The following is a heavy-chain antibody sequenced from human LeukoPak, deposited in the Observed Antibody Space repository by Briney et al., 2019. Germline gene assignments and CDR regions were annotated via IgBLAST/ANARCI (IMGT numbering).Heavy chain of an antibody. D-gene: IGHD2-15*01. Sequence: SETLSLTCSVSGGSIRSYYWSWIRQPAGKKLEWIGRISGSGNTDYNPSLTSRLTMSVDTSKNQFSLKLNSVTAADTAVYYCAREGRSSTPGYWGQGTLVTVSS. CDR2: ISGSGNT. J-gene: IGHJ4*01. CDR1: GGSIRSYY. V-gene: IGHV4-4*07. CDR3: AREGRSSTPGY.